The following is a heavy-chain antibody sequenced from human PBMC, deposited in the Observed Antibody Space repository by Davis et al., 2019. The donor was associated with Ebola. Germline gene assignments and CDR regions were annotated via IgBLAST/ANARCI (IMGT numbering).Heavy chain of an antibody. CDR2: ITSSSTSI. V-gene: IGHV3-21*01. Sequence: PGGSLRLSCTDSVITFSSYAMTWVRQAPGKGLEWVSSITSSSTSIEYADSVKGRFTITRDNAHHSVYLHMNSLRGEDTAIYYCAKDVQSWPWLDDGYFDLWGQGTLVTVSS. CDR3: AKDVQSWPWLDDGYFDL. CDR1: VITFSSYA. J-gene: IGHJ4*02. D-gene: IGHD6-19*01.